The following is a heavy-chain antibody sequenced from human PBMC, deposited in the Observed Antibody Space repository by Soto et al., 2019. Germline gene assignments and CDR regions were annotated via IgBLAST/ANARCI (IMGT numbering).Heavy chain of an antibody. CDR3: ARHSGSNCDIDS. CDR1: RYSLTTYC. Sequence: XESVTISCQGSRYSLTTYCGSWVRLMPGKGLEGMGRINPYDSNTNDSPSFQGHVTISADKSIITAYLQWSSMKASDAAMYYCARHSGSNCDIDSWGQGTLVTVSS. J-gene: IGHJ4*02. D-gene: IGHD1-26*01. V-gene: IGHV5-10-1*01. CDR2: INPYDSNT.